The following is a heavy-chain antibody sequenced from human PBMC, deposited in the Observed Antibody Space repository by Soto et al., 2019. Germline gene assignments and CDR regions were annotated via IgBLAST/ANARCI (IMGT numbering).Heavy chain of an antibody. CDR2: IIPILGIA. V-gene: IGHV1-69*02. J-gene: IGHJ6*03. Sequence: QVQLVQSGAEVKKPGSSVKVSCKASGGTFSSYTISWVRQAPGQGLEWMGRIIPILGIASYAQKFQGRVTITADKSTSTAYMELSSLRSEDTAVYYCARGYSRYYYYMDVWGKGTTVTVSS. D-gene: IGHD4-4*01. CDR1: GGTFSSYT. CDR3: ARGYSRYYYYMDV.